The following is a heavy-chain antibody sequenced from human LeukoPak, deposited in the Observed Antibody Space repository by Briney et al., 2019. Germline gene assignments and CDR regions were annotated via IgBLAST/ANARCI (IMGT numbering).Heavy chain of an antibody. D-gene: IGHD6-13*01. J-gene: IGHJ4*02. CDR1: GFTFSSHS. CDR3: ARELVVGRPFDY. CDR2: VSSSSNYM. Sequence: GGSLRLSCAASGFTFSSHSMDWVRQAPGKGLEWVYSVSSSSNYMYYADSVKGRFTISRDNAKNSPYLQMNSLRAEDTAVYFYARELVVGRPFDYWGQGTLVTVSS. V-gene: IGHV3-21*01.